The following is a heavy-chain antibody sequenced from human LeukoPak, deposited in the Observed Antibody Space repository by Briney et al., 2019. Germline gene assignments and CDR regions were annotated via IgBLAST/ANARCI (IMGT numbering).Heavy chain of an antibody. CDR3: ARRAYSSGYYFFDF. J-gene: IGHJ4*02. D-gene: IGHD3-22*01. CDR1: GGPISSYY. V-gene: IGHV4-59*01. Sequence: PSETLSLTCTVSGGPISSYYWSWLRQPPGKGPEWIGYIYYSGSTNYNPSLKSRVTISIDTSKNQFSLKLSSVTAADTAVYYCARRAYSSGYYFFDFWGQGTLVTVSS. CDR2: IYYSGST.